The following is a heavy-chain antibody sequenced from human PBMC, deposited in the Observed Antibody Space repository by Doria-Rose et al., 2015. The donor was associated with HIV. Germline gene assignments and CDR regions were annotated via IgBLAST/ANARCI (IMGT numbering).Heavy chain of an antibody. V-gene: IGHV4-34*01. CDR3: ARGLLRGGWNDVDYYYGMDV. CDR2: INHNGSA. D-gene: IGHD1-1*01. J-gene: IGHJ6*02. CDR1: GGSFSGYY. Sequence: QAQLQQWAAGLVKPSETLSLTCAVFGGSFSGYYWSWIRQPPGKGLEWIGEINHNGSANYKTSIKSRVTISLDTSKNLFSPKLSSVTAADTAVYYCARGLLRGGWNDVDYYYGMDVWGQGTTVTVSS.